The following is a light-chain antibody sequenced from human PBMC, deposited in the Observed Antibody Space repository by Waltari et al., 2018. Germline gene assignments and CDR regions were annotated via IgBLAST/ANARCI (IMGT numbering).Light chain of an antibody. CDR2: GAS. CDR1: QSVSRT. CDR3: QHYVSLPAT. J-gene: IGKJ1*01. V-gene: IGKV3-20*01. Sequence: EIVLTQSPGTLSLSPGERATLSCRASQSVSRTLAWYQQKPGQGPRLLIYGASTRATGIPERFSGGGSGTDFSLTISRLEPEDFAVYYCQHYVSLPATFGQGTKVEVK.